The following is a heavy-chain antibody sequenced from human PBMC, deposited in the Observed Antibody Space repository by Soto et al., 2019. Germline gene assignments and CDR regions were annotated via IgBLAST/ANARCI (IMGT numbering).Heavy chain of an antibody. Sequence: EVQLVESGGGLVQPGGSLRLSCAASGFTFSSYSMNWVRQAPGKGLEWVSYISSSSSTIYYADSVKGRFTISRDNAKNALHLQMNSLRAEDTAVYDCAREGYCSSTSCSLDSFDIWGQGTMVTVSS. D-gene: IGHD2-2*01. CDR3: AREGYCSSTSCSLDSFDI. J-gene: IGHJ3*02. CDR2: ISSSSSTI. V-gene: IGHV3-48*01. CDR1: GFTFSSYS.